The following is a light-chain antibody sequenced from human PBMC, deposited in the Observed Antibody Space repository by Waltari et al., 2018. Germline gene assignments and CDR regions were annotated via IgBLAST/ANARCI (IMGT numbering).Light chain of an antibody. J-gene: IGLJ3*02. CDR3: QSYDTSLSVV. CDR2: GST. CDR1: GSNIGAGSD. V-gene: IGLV1-40*01. Sequence: QSVLTQPPSVSGAPGQRVTISCTGRGSNIGAGSDVHWYHQVPRTAPKLLIYGSTSRPLGVPDRVFGSTSGTSASLTITGLQVEDEGDYYCQSYDTSLSVVFGGGTKLTVL.